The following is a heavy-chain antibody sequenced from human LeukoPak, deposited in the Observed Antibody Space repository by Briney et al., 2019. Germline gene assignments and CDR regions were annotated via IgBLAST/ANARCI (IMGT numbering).Heavy chain of an antibody. Sequence: ASVKVSCKASGYSFVGYGITWVRQAPGQGLEWMGWFNPENGNTNYAQKVQGRVTMTEDTSTDTAYMELSSLRFEDTAVYYCAIFGGIPLNWFDPWGQGTLVTVSS. CDR2: FNPENGNT. V-gene: IGHV1-18*01. D-gene: IGHD4-23*01. CDR1: GYSFVGYG. J-gene: IGHJ5*02. CDR3: AIFGGIPLNWFDP.